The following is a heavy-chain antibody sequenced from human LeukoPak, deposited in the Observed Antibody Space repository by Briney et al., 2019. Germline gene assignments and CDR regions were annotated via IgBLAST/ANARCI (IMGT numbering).Heavy chain of an antibody. D-gene: IGHD4-17*01. CDR3: ARDCYGDYYYYYGMDV. Sequence: ASVKVSCKASGYTFTGYYMHWVRRAPGQRLKWMGWINPNSGGTNYAQKFQGRVTITSDTSISTAYMELSRLRSDDTAVYYCARDCYGDYYYYYGMDVWGQGTTVTVSS. CDR2: INPNSGGT. V-gene: IGHV1-2*02. CDR1: GYTFTGYY. J-gene: IGHJ6*02.